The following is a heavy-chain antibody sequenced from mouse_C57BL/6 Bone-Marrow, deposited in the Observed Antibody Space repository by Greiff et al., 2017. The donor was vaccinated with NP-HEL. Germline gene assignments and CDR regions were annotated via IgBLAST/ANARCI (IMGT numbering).Heavy chain of an antibody. CDR3: ARNGFDYEFAY. Sequence: QVQLQQPGAELVKPGASVKLSCKASGYTFTSYWMQWVKQRPGQGLEWIGEIDPSDSYTNYNQKFKGKATLTVYTSSSTAYMQLSSLTSEDSAVYYCARNGFDYEFAYWGQGTLVTVSA. CDR2: IDPSDSYT. CDR1: GYTFTSYW. D-gene: IGHD2-4*01. V-gene: IGHV1-50*01. J-gene: IGHJ3*01.